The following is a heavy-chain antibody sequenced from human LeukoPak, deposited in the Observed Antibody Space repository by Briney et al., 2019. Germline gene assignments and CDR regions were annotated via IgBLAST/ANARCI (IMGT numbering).Heavy chain of an antibody. V-gene: IGHV3-30-3*01. CDR1: GFTYSSYA. CDR2: ISYDGSNK. CDR3: AREELAVAGTGFDY. Sequence: PGRSLRLSCAASGFTYSSYAMHWVRQAPGKGLEWVAVISYDGSNKYYADSVKGRFTISRDNSKNTLYLQMNSLRAEDTAVYYCAREELAVAGTGFDYWGQGTLVTVSS. D-gene: IGHD6-19*01. J-gene: IGHJ4*02.